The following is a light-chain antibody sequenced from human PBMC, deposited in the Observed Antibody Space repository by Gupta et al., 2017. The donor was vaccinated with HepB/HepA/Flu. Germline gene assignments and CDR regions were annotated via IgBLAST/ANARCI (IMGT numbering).Light chain of an antibody. CDR2: AAS. J-gene: IGKJ4*01. V-gene: IGKV1-27*01. CDR1: QGIRNF. Sequence: DIQMTQSPSSLSASIGDTVTITCRASQGIRNFLAWYQQKPGKIPKVLIYAASTLQSGVPSRFSGSGSGTDFTLTISSLQPEEVATYYCQKDNSAPLTFGGGTKVEIK. CDR3: QKDNSAPLT.